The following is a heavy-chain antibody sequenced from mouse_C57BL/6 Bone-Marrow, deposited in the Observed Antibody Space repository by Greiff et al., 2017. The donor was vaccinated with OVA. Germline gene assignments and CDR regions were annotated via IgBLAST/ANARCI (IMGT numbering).Heavy chain of an antibody. CDR2: IDPSDSYT. D-gene: IGHD5-1*01. J-gene: IGHJ3*01. Sequence: QVQLQQPGAELVRPGTSVKLSCKASGYTFTSYWMHWVKQRPGQGLEWIGVIDPSDSYTNYNQKFKGKATLTVDTSSSTAYMQLSSLTSEDSAVYYCARVPSVAYWGQGTLVTVSA. CDR1: GYTFTSYW. CDR3: ARVPSVAY. V-gene: IGHV1-59*01.